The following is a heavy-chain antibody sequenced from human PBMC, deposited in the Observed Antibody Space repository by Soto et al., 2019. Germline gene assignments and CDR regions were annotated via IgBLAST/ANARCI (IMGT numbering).Heavy chain of an antibody. CDR2: INAGNGNT. CDR1: GLAINCRA. CDR3: ARDHPHSYGVYYFDY. V-gene: IGHV1-3*01. Sequence: GASAKATSKECGLAINCRARHSPRQAHGQRLEWMGWINAGNGNTKYSQKFQGRVTISIDTSKNQVSLKVNSVTAADTSVYYCARDHPHSYGVYYFDYWGQGTPVTVSS. D-gene: IGHD5-18*01. J-gene: IGHJ4*02.